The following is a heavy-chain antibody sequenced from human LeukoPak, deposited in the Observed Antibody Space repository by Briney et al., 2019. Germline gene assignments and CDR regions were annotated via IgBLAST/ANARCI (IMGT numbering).Heavy chain of an antibody. Sequence: PSETLSLTCTVSGDSMNSSRYYSGWLRQTPGKRPGWMGNVFYIGSTYYNPSLERRLSVSVATSKNQFFLRLAPVTASDTAVYYCARRTVRLGEFSFYSWFDPWGQGMLVTVSS. CDR3: ARRTVRLGEFSFYSWFDP. J-gene: IGHJ5*02. CDR2: VFYIGST. CDR1: GDSMNSSRYY. D-gene: IGHD3-16*01. V-gene: IGHV4-39*01.